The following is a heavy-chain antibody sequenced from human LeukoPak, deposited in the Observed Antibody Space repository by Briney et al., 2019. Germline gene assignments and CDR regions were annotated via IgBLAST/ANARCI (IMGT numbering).Heavy chain of an antibody. V-gene: IGHV3-48*01. J-gene: IGHJ4*02. CDR2: ISSSSSTI. CDR1: GFTFSNYN. CDR3: ARDPLDY. Sequence: PGGSLRPSCAASGFTFSNYNMNWVRQAPGKGLEWLSYISSSSSTIYYADSVKGRFTISRDNTKNSLYLQMNSLRAEDTAVYYCARDPLDYWGQGTLVTVSS.